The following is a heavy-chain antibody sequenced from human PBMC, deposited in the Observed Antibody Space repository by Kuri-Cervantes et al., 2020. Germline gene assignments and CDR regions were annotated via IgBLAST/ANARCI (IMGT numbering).Heavy chain of an antibody. CDR2: ITGNGGST. D-gene: IGHD3-10*01. Sequence: GGSLRLSCAASGFTFGTSAMSWVRQTPGKGLEWVSIITGNGGSTLYADAVKGRFTISRDNSKDTLHLQMNSLRAEDTAVYYCAKDRSVILDAFDIWGQGTMVTVSS. CDR1: GFTFGTSA. V-gene: IGHV3-23*01. J-gene: IGHJ3*02. CDR3: AKDRSVILDAFDI.